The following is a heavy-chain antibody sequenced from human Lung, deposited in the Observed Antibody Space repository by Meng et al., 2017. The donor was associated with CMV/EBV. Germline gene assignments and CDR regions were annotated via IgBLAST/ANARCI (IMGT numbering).Heavy chain of an antibody. CDR1: GYTFTNYD. J-gene: IGHJ4*01. CDR3: ARGRAGSGSPYYFDY. CDR2: INPNNYNT. D-gene: IGHD3-10*01. Sequence: ASAKVFCKASGYTFTNYDINWVRRATGQGLEWLGWINPNNYNTGYAHQFQGRVTMTRTTSISTAYLGLSGLGSEDTAVYYCARGRAGSGSPYYFDYWGQGTLVTVPS. V-gene: IGHV1-8*01.